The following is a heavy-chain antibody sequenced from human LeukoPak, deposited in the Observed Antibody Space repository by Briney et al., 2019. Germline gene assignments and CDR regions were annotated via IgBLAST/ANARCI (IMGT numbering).Heavy chain of an antibody. Sequence: ASVKVSCKASRYTFTCYYMHWVRQAPGQGLDWMGWINPNSGGTNYAQKFQGRVTMTRDTSISTAYMELSRLRSDDTAVYYCARGAPIAARSPFDYWGQGTLVTVSS. CDR2: INPNSGGT. J-gene: IGHJ4*02. D-gene: IGHD6-6*01. CDR3: ARGAPIAARSPFDY. V-gene: IGHV1-2*02. CDR1: RYTFTCYY.